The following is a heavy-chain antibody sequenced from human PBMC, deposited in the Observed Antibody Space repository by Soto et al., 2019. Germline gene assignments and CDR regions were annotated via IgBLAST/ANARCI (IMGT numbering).Heavy chain of an antibody. Sequence: EVQLVESGGGLVQPWGSLRLSCAASGFTFSSYWMHWVRQAPGKGLVWVSRIKTDGSGTYYADSVKGRLTISRDNAKNTLYLQMNSLRVEDTAVYYCAKGDGDYYDDNGYLGRHWCPGTLGTVSS. CDR1: GFTFSSYW. J-gene: IGHJ4*02. CDR2: IKTDGSGT. V-gene: IGHV3-74*01. D-gene: IGHD3-22*01. CDR3: AKGDGDYYDDNGYLGRH.